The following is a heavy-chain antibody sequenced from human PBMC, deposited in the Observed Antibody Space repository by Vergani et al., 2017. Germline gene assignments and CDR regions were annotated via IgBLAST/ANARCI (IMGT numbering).Heavy chain of an antibody. J-gene: IGHJ4*02. CDR1: GFTFDDYA. Sequence: EVQLVESGGGLVQPGRSLRLSCAASGFTFDDYAMHWVRQAPGKGLEWVSGINWNGGSTGYADSVKGRFTISRDNAKNSLYLQMNSLRAEDTALYHCARARGGTGTTYQDYWGQGTLVTVSS. CDR3: ARARGGTGTTYQDY. V-gene: IGHV3-20*01. CDR2: INWNGGST. D-gene: IGHD1-1*01.